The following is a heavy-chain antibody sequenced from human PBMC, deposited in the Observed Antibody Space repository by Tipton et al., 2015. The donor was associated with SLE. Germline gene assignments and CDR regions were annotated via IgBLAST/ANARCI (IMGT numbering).Heavy chain of an antibody. J-gene: IGHJ4*02. CDR2: MYNSGAT. CDR3: ARQRSGTWLQYYFDF. V-gene: IGHV4-39*01. CDR1: GDSISSSNYY. D-gene: IGHD5-24*01. Sequence: TLSLTCTVSGDSISSSNYYWGWIRQPPGKGLDWIGSMYNSGATYRNPSLKSRVTISLDMSKNQFSLRLSSMTAADTAVYYCARQRSGTWLQYYFDFWGQGMLVSVSS.